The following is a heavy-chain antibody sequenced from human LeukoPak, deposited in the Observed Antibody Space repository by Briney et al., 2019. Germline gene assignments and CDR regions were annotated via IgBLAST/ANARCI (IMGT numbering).Heavy chain of an antibody. Sequence: GALRLSCAASGFTFSSYGMSWVRQAPGKGLEWVSAISGSGGSTYYADSVKGRFTISRDNSKDTLSLQMNSLRAEDTAVYYCAREEGTIVAVSGFADYWGQGTLVTVSS. D-gene: IGHD3-22*01. J-gene: IGHJ4*02. V-gene: IGHV3-23*01. CDR3: AREEGTIVAVSGFADY. CDR2: ISGSGGST. CDR1: GFTFSSYG.